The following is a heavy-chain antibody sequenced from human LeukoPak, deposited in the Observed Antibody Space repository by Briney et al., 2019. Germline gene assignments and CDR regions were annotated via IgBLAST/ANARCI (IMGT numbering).Heavy chain of an antibody. CDR2: VSGSGGST. Sequence: SGGSLRLSCAASGFTFSSYGMSWVRQAPGKGLEWVSAVSGSGGSTYYAASVKGRFTISRDNSKNTLFLQMNSLRAEDTAVYFCVRMTDTKFDYWGQGTLVTVSS. V-gene: IGHV3-23*01. CDR1: GFTFSSYG. CDR3: VRMTDTKFDY. D-gene: IGHD2-15*01. J-gene: IGHJ4*02.